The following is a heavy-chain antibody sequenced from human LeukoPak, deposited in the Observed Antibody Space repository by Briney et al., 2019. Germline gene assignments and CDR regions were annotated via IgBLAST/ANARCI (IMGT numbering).Heavy chain of an antibody. V-gene: IGHV1-2*06. CDR3: ARGDTMVRGVIITPYPFDY. CDR1: GYTFTGYY. J-gene: IGHJ4*02. Sequence: GASVKVSCKASGYTFTGYYMHWVRQAPGQGLEWMGRINPNSGGTNYAQKFQGRVTMTRDTSISTAYMELSRLRSDDTAVYYCARGDTMVRGVIITPYPFDYWGQGTLVTVSS. D-gene: IGHD3-10*01. CDR2: INPNSGGT.